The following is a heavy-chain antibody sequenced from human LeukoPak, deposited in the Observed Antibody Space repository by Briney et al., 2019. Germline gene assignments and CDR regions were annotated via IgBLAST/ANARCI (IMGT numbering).Heavy chain of an antibody. CDR2: IKQDGSDK. CDR1: GFTFSSYW. D-gene: IGHD5-18*01. CDR3: AKRIQSAMATGY. J-gene: IGHJ4*02. Sequence: GSLRLSCAASGFTFSSYWMSWVRQAPGKGLEWVANIKQDGSDKYYADSVKGRFTISRDNSKNTLYLQMNSLRAEDTAVYYCAKRIQSAMATGYWGQGTLVTVSS. V-gene: IGHV3-7*03.